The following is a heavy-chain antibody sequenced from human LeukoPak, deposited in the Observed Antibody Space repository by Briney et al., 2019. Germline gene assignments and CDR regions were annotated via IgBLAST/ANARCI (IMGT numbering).Heavy chain of an antibody. CDR3: ARWLEWLFDAFDI. CDR1: GFTLSSYSMN. CDR2: IYYSGST. D-gene: IGHD3-3*01. J-gene: IGHJ3*02. V-gene: IGHV4-39*01. Sequence: GSLRLSCAASGFTLSSYSMNWVRQPPGKGLEWIGSIYYSGSTYYNPSLKSRVTISVDTSKNQFSLKLSSVTAADTAVYYCARWLEWLFDAFDIWGQGTMVTVSS.